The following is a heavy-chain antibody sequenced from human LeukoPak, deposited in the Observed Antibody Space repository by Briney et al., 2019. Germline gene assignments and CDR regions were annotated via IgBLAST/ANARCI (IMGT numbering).Heavy chain of an antibody. Sequence: GASVKVSCKASGYTFTSYDINWVRPATGQGLEWMGWMNPNSGNTGYAQKFQGRVTMTRNTSISTAYMELSSLRSEDTAVYYCARGPFYSSGLPSDYWGQGTLVTVSS. CDR3: ARGPFYSSGLPSDY. CDR1: GYTFTSYD. CDR2: MNPNSGNT. V-gene: IGHV1-8*01. D-gene: IGHD6-19*01. J-gene: IGHJ4*02.